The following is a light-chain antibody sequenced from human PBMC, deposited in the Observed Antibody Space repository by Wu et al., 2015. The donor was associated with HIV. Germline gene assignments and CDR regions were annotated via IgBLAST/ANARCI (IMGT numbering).Light chain of an antibody. CDR1: ESVSGNK. CDR3: QQYGGSFT. V-gene: IGKV3-20*01. CDR2: DAS. Sequence: EIVLTQSPGTLSLSPGERATLSCRASESVSGNKLAWLQQKPGQAPRLLIYDASSRATGIPDRFSGSGSGTDFTLTISRLEPEDFAVYYCQQYGGSFTFGGGTKVEIK. J-gene: IGKJ4*01.